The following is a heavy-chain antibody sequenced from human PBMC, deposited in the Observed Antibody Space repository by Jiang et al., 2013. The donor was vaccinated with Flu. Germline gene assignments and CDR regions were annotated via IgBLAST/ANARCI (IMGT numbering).Heavy chain of an antibody. CDR1: GFTFSNAW. D-gene: IGHD2-2*01. CDR3: ATGYCSRTGCYY. Sequence: QLLESGGGLVKPGGSLRLSCAASGFTFSNAWMSWVRQAPGKGLEWVGRIKSKSDGGTTDCAAPVKGRFIISRDDSRNTLYLQMNSLKTEDTAVYYCATGYCSRTGCYYWGQGTLVTVSS. V-gene: IGHV3-15*01. CDR2: IKSKSDGGTT. J-gene: IGHJ4*02.